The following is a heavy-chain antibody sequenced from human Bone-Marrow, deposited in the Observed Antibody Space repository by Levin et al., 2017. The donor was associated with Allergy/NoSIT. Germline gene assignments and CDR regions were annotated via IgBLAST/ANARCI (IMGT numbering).Heavy chain of an antibody. CDR3: KAEIVVVPATGDWFDP. CDR2: MHYSGSI. J-gene: IGHJ5*02. D-gene: IGHD2-21*02. V-gene: IGHV4-39*01. CDR1: GGAVSSNHYY. Sequence: SQTLSLTCTVSGGAVSSNHYYWGWIRQPPGKGLEWIGSMHYSGSIYYNPSLKSRVTLSMDTSKNQFSLKLNSMTAADTAVYYRKAEIVVVPATGDWFDPWGQGTLVTVSS.